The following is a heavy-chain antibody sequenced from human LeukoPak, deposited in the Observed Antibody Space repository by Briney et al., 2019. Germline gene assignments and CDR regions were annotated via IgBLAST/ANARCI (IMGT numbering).Heavy chain of an antibody. CDR3: AKVYRPNIVVAPAAITPY. CDR2: ISGSGGST. Sequence: TGGSLRLSCATSGFTFSSYAISWVRQAPGKGLEWVSAISGSGGSTYYADSVKGRFTISRDNSKNTLYLQMNSLRAEDTAIYYCAKVYRPNIVVAPAAITPYWGQGTLVTVSS. CDR1: GFTFSSYA. D-gene: IGHD2-2*01. V-gene: IGHV3-23*01. J-gene: IGHJ4*02.